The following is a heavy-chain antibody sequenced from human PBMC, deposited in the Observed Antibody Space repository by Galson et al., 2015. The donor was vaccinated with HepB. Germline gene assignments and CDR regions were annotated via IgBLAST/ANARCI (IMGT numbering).Heavy chain of an antibody. Sequence: SLRLSCAASGFAFSSYWMSWGRQAPGKGLEWVANIKQDGSEKYYVDSVKGRFTISRDNAKNSLYLQMNSLRAEDTAVYYCARIPYDFWSGYYRHYYYYGMDVWGQGTTVTVSS. D-gene: IGHD3-3*01. CDR1: GFAFSSYW. CDR2: IKQDGSEK. CDR3: ARIPYDFWSGYYRHYYYYGMDV. V-gene: IGHV3-7*03. J-gene: IGHJ6*02.